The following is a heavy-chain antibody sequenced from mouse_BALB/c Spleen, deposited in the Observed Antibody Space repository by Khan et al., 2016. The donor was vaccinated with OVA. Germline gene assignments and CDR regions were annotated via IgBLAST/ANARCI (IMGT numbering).Heavy chain of an antibody. J-gene: IGHJ4*01. CDR3: ARGNYYGYVLDY. CDR2: ISYSGST. CDR1: GYSITSNYA. V-gene: IGHV3-2*02. D-gene: IGHD1-1*01. Sequence: EVQLQESGPGLVKPSQSLSLTCTVNGYSITSNYAWNWIRQFPGNKLEWMGYISYSGSTNYNPSLKSRLSITRDTSKNQFFLLLHSVTTEDSARYYCARGNYYGYVLDYWGQGTSVTVSS.